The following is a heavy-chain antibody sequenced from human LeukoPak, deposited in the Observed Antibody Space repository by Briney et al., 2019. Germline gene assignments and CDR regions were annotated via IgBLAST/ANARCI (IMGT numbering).Heavy chain of an antibody. CDR1: GFTFSSYA. V-gene: IGHV3-23*01. CDR2: ISGSGGST. CDR3: AKEAYCGGDCYSRLPYFDY. Sequence: GGSLRLSCAASGFTFSSYAMSWVHQAPGKGLEWVSAISGSGGSTYYADSVKGRFTISRDNSKNTLYLQMNSLRAEDTAVYYCAKEAYCGGDCYSRLPYFDYRGQGTLVTVSS. D-gene: IGHD2-21*02. J-gene: IGHJ4*02.